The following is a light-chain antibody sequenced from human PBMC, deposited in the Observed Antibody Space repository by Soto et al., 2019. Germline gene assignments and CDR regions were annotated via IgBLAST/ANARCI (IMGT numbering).Light chain of an antibody. CDR1: QSVTSSY. J-gene: IGKJ2*01. CDR3: HQYGSSPLT. CDR2: EAS. Sequence: EIVLTQSPGTLSLSPGDRATLSCRASQSVTSSYLAWFQQKPGQAPRLLIYEASSRATGIPDRFSGSGSGTDFTLTIKRLEPEDFAMYSCHQYGSSPLTFGQGTKLEIK. V-gene: IGKV3-20*01.